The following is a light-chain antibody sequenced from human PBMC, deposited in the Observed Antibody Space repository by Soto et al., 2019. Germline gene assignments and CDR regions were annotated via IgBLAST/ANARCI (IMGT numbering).Light chain of an antibody. CDR3: SSYTSSSTPVL. J-gene: IGLJ2*01. Sequence: QPVLTQPASVSGSPGQSITISCTGTSSDVGGYNYVSWYQQHPGKAPKLMIYDVSNRPSGVSNRFSGSKSGNTASLTISGLQAEDEADYYCSSYTSSSTPVLFGGGTKLTVL. V-gene: IGLV2-14*01. CDR2: DVS. CDR1: SSDVGGYNY.